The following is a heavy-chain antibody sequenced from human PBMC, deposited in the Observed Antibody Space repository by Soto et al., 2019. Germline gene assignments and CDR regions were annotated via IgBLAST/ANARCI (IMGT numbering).Heavy chain of an antibody. CDR1: GFSLSTSGVG. CDR2: IYWDDDK. Sequence: QITLKESGPTLVKPTQTLTLTCTFSGFSLSTSGVGVGWIRQPPGKALEWLALIYWDDDKRYSPSLKSRLTXTXXTSKNQVVLTMTNMDPVDTATYYCARRSVQGDFHYWGQGTLVTVSS. V-gene: IGHV2-5*02. J-gene: IGHJ4*02. CDR3: ARRSVQGDFHY.